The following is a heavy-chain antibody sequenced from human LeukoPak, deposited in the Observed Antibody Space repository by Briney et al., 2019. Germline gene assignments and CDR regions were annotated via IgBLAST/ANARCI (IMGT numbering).Heavy chain of an antibody. V-gene: IGHV3-30*18. Sequence: GRSLRLSCAASGFTFSSFGMHRVRQAPGKGLEWVAVISYEGKNEYSADSVKGRFTISRDNSKNTLFLQMNSLRAEDTAVYYCAKETYSYEASGHYYVPNPYGMDVWGQGTTVTVYS. CDR2: ISYEGKNE. CDR1: GFTFSSFG. J-gene: IGHJ6*02. D-gene: IGHD3-22*01. CDR3: AKETYSYEASGHYYVPNPYGMDV.